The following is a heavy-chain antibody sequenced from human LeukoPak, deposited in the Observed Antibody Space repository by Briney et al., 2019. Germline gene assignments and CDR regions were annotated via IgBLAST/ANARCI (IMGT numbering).Heavy chain of an antibody. CDR2: INRDGSSI. D-gene: IGHD6-19*01. Sequence: GGSLRLSCAASGFTISSYWMQWVRQAPGKGLVWVSRINRDGSSITYADSVKGRFTISRDNAKNTLYLQMNSLRAEDTAVYYCAREEGLAVTRPYYVDNWGQGTLVTVSS. J-gene: IGHJ4*02. CDR3: AREEGLAVTRPYYVDN. CDR1: GFTISSYW. V-gene: IGHV3-74*01.